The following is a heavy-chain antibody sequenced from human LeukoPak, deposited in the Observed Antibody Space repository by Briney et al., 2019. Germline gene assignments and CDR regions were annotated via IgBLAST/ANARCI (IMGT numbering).Heavy chain of an antibody. D-gene: IGHD6-19*01. J-gene: IGHJ6*03. CDR3: ARVRSGPTAPYYYYMDV. CDR1: GGSISSGSYY. CDR2: IYYSGST. Sequence: SQTLSLTCTVSGGSISSGSYYWSWIRQPAGKGLEWIGYIYYSGSTNYNPSLKSRVTISVDTSKNQFSLKLSSVTAADTAVYYCARVRSGPTAPYYYYMDVWGKGTTVTVSS. V-gene: IGHV4-61*10.